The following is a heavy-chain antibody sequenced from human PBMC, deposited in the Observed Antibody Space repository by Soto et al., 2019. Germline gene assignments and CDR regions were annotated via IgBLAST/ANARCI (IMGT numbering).Heavy chain of an antibody. CDR2: IYHSGST. J-gene: IGHJ6*02. Sequence: SETLSLTCAVSGGSISSSNWWSWVRQPPGKGLEWIGEIYHSGSTNYNPSLKSRVTISVDKSKNQFSLKLSSVTAADTAVYYCARAPLMVYAMLYCYGMDVWGQGTTVTV. V-gene: IGHV4-4*02. CDR3: ARAPLMVYAMLYCYGMDV. D-gene: IGHD2-8*01. CDR1: GGSISSSNW.